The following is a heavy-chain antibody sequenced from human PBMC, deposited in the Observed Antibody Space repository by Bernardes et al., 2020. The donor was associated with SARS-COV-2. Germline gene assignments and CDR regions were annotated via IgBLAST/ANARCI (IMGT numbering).Heavy chain of an antibody. CDR2: ISNFGGSAI. Sequence: GGSLRLSCVVSGIPFSTYGMIWVRQAPGEGLICLSYISNFGGSAIYYAESVKGRFTISRDNAKNSLSLQMNSLRADDTAIYYCVAKGLGTVDYWGQGTLVTVSS. CDR1: GIPFSTYG. J-gene: IGHJ4*02. D-gene: IGHD7-27*01. V-gene: IGHV3-48*03. CDR3: VAKGLGTVDY.